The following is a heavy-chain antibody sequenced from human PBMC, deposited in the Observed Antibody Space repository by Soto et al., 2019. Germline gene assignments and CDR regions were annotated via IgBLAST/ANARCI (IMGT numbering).Heavy chain of an antibody. CDR3: ARDGEEDYFDY. CDR2: IIPILGIA. D-gene: IGHD3-10*01. J-gene: IGHJ4*02. Sequence: QVQLVQSGAEVKKPGSSVKVSCKASGGTFSSYTISWVRQAPGQGLEWMGRIIPILGIANYAQKFQGRVTITADKSTSTAYMELSSLRSEDTAVYYCARDGEEDYFDYWGQGTLVTVSS. CDR1: GGTFSSYT. V-gene: IGHV1-69*08.